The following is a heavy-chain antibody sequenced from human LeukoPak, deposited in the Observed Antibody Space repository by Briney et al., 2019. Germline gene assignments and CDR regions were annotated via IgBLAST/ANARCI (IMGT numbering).Heavy chain of an antibody. J-gene: IGHJ6*02. CDR2: ISGSGGST. D-gene: IGHD3-9*01. CDR3: AKPPHYDILTGYAYYYYGMDV. V-gene: IGHV3-23*01. Sequence: GGSLRLSCAASGFTFSSYVMSWVRQAPGKGLEWVSAISGSGGSTYYADSVKGRFTISRDNSKNTLYLQMNSLRAEDTAVYYCAKPPHYDILTGYAYYYYGMDVWGQGTTVTVSS. CDR1: GFTFSSYV.